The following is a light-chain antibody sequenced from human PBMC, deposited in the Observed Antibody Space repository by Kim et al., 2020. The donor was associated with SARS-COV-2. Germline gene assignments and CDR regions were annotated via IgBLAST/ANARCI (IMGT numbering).Light chain of an antibody. CDR1: QGISIY. Sequence: ASVGDRVTITCRASQGISIYLAWYQQKPGKVPKLLIYAASTLQSGVPSRFSGSGSGTDFTLTISSLQPEDVAGYYCHQYNSAPRTFGQGTKVDIK. CDR2: AAS. V-gene: IGKV1-27*01. CDR3: HQYNSAPRT. J-gene: IGKJ1*01.